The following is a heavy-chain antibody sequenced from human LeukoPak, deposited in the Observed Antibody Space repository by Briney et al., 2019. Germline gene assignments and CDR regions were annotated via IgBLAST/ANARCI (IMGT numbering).Heavy chain of an antibody. Sequence: SETLSLACAVYGGTFGGYYWSWIRQPPGKGLEWIGEINHSGSTNYNPSLKSRVTISVDTSKNQFSLKLSSVTAADTAVYYCARDTTGYWGQGTLVTVSS. CDR2: INHSGST. CDR1: GGTFGGYY. CDR3: ARDTTGY. J-gene: IGHJ4*02. V-gene: IGHV4-34*01. D-gene: IGHD1-26*01.